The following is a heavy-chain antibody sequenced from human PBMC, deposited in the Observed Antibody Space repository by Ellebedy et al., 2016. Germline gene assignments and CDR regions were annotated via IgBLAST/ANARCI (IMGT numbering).Heavy chain of an antibody. Sequence: GGSLRLSCAGSGFTFSSYWMHWVRQAPGKGLVWVSRINNDGTSTNYADSVKGRFTISRDNAKSTLYLQMNSLRVDDTAVYYCVRGGQLDSWGRGTLITVSS. CDR3: VRGGQLDS. CDR1: GFTFSSYW. J-gene: IGHJ4*02. D-gene: IGHD5-18*01. V-gene: IGHV3-74*01. CDR2: INNDGTST.